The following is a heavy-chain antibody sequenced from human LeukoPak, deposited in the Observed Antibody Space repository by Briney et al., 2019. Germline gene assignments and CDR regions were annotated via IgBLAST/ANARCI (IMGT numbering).Heavy chain of an antibody. CDR2: ISSSGSTI. V-gene: IGHV3-48*03. D-gene: IGHD2-2*01. Sequence: PGGSLRLSCAASGFTFSSYAMNWVRQAPGKGLEWVSYISSSGSTIYYADSVKGRFTISRDNAKNSLYLQMNSLRAEDTAVYYCARGSSFNGVPAASDFDYWGQGTLVTVSS. CDR3: ARGSSFNGVPAASDFDY. J-gene: IGHJ4*02. CDR1: GFTFSSYA.